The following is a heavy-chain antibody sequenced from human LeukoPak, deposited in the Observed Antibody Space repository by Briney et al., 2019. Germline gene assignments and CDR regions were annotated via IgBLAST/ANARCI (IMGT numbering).Heavy chain of an antibody. Sequence: GGSPRLSCSASGXTLEIYWMSWVRQAPGKGLEWVANIRKDGSEKNYVDSVKGRFTISRDNAKNSLYLQMNSLRADDTALYYCARHWEGVESDAFDIWGQGTMVTVSS. D-gene: IGHD1-26*01. CDR2: IRKDGSEK. CDR1: GXTLEIYW. CDR3: ARHWEGVESDAFDI. J-gene: IGHJ3*02. V-gene: IGHV3-7*04.